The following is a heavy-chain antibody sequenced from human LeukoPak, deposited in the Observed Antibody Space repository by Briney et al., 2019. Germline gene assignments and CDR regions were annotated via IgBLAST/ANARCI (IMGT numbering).Heavy chain of an antibody. Sequence: ASVKVSCKASGYTFTSYGISWVRQAPGQGLEWMGWISAYNGNTNYAQKLQGRVTMTTDTSTSTAYMELRSLRSDDTAVYYCARDQDIVVVPAAMRGNPNWSDPWGQGTLVTVSS. J-gene: IGHJ5*02. CDR2: ISAYNGNT. CDR3: ARDQDIVVVPAAMRGNPNWSDP. V-gene: IGHV1-18*04. D-gene: IGHD2-2*01. CDR1: GYTFTSYG.